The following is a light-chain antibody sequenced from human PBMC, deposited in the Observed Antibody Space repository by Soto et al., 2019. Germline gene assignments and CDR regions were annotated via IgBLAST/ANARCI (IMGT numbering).Light chain of an antibody. CDR2: HVT. CDR3: GSLTNSHPYV. J-gene: IGLJ1*01. CDR1: SSDIGRYDY. V-gene: IGLV2-14*03. Sequence: QSALTQPASVSGSPGQSITISCTGTSSDIGRYDYVSWYQQHPGKAPKLMIYHVTYRPSGVSNRYSGSKSGNSASLSISGLQADDEADYDCGSLTNSHPYVFGSGTKLTV.